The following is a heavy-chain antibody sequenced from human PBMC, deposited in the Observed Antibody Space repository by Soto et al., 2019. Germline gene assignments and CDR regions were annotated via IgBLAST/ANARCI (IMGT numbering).Heavy chain of an antibody. Sequence: SVKVSCKASGGTFSSYAISWVRQAPGQGLEWMGGIIPIFGTANYAQKFQGRVTITADESTSTAYMELSSLRSEDTAVYYCAREYYDILTGSTYYYYGMDVWGQGTTVTVSS. D-gene: IGHD3-9*01. CDR1: GGTFSSYA. CDR2: IIPIFGTA. V-gene: IGHV1-69*13. J-gene: IGHJ6*02. CDR3: AREYYDILTGSTYYYYGMDV.